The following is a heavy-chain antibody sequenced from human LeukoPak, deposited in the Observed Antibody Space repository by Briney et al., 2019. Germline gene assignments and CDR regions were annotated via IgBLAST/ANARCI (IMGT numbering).Heavy chain of an antibody. V-gene: IGHV4-4*09. Sequence: WETLSLTCTVSGGSISRNCWNWIRQPPGKGLQWIGYSCSSGSTNYNPSLMSRVTISVDTSKKQFSLRLISVTAADTAVYYCASHQHQLVTGYDYWGQGTLVTVSS. J-gene: IGHJ4*02. CDR2: SCSSGST. D-gene: IGHD6-13*01. CDR3: ASHQHQLVTGYDY. CDR1: GGSISRNC.